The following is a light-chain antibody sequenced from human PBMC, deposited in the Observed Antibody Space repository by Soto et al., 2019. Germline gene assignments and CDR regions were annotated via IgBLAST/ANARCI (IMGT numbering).Light chain of an antibody. V-gene: IGKV3-20*01. J-gene: IGKJ4*01. CDR3: QHQGT. CDR2: DAS. Sequence: IVLTQSPGTLSLSPGERATLSCRASQSVGRRYLAWYEHKPGQAPRLLIYDASYRASDIPDRFSGSGSGTDFTLTISRLVREDCAVYYCQHQGTFGGGTKVEIK. CDR1: QSVGRRY.